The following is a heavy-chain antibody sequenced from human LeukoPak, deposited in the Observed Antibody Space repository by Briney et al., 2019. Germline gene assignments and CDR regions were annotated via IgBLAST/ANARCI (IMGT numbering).Heavy chain of an antibody. CDR1: GFTFSSYA. Sequence: SGGSLRLSCAASGFTFSSYAMSWVRQAPGKGLEWVSAISGSGGSTYYADSVKGRFTISRDNSKNTLYLQMNSLRAEDTAVYYCARDLAPIAARYYYYGMDVWGQGTTVTVSS. J-gene: IGHJ6*02. CDR3: ARDLAPIAARYYYYGMDV. V-gene: IGHV3-23*01. D-gene: IGHD6-13*01. CDR2: ISGSGGST.